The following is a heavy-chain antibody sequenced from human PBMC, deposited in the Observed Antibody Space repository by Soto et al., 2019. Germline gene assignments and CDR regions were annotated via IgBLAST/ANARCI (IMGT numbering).Heavy chain of an antibody. J-gene: IGHJ5*02. V-gene: IGHV1-69*13. D-gene: IGHD2-15*01. CDR2: INPMFGTP. CDR1: GVTFNRQD. Sequence: ASVKVSCKASGVTFNRQDMRWVRQPPGQGLEWMGGINPMFGTPHYAEKFQGRVTITADESTGTAYLELSSLRSEDTAVYYCARTRGGCSALDPWGQGTMVTVCS. CDR3: ARTRGGCSALDP.